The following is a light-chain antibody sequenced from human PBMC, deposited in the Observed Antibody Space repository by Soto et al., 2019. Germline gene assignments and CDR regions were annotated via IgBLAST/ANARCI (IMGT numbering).Light chain of an antibody. Sequence: SAVSASICGRVTITCRASQGINTFLAWYQQKPGKAPKVLIYDASRLHSGVPSRFSGSGSGTEIPLTINSLQPEDFATSFCQQLSTYSPFGGGTKVDNK. CDR2: DAS. CDR3: QQLSTYSP. V-gene: IGKV1-9*01. J-gene: IGKJ4*01. CDR1: QGINTF.